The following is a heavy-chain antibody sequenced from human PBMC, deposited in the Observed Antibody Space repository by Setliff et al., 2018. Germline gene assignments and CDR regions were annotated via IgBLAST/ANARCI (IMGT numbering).Heavy chain of an antibody. CDR1: GFTFSSYW. V-gene: IGHV3-7*01. CDR3: ARDDGYNNRWYYY. J-gene: IGHJ4*02. CDR2: INQDGSGK. Sequence: GGFLRLSCATSGFTFSSYWMSWVRQAPGKGLEWVGNINQDGSGKYYVDSVKGRFTISRDNAKNSLYVQMNSLRAEDTAVYYCARDDGYNNRWYYYWGQGTLVTVSS. D-gene: IGHD6-13*01.